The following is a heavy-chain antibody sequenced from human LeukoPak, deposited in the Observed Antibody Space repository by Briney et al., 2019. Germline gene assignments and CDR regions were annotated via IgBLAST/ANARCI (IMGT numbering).Heavy chain of an antibody. D-gene: IGHD1-26*01. V-gene: IGHV1-46*01. Sequence: ASVKVSCKASGYTFTSYYMHWVRQAPGQGLEWMGIINPSGGSTSYAQKFQGRVTMTRDTSTSTVYMELSNLRSEDTAVYYCARDSEVGATTAWGQGTMVTVSS. CDR1: GYTFTSYY. J-gene: IGHJ3*01. CDR2: INPSGGST. CDR3: ARDSEVGATTA.